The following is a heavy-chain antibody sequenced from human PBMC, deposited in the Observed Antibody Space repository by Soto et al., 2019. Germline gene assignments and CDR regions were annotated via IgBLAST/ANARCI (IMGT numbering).Heavy chain of an antibody. CDR1: GGSISSGGYS. V-gene: IGHV4-30-2*01. CDR3: GRDKDYGGNSVYDL. CDR2: IYHSGST. Sequence: QLQLQESGSGLVKPSQTLSLTCAVSGGSISSGGYSWSWLRQPPGKDREWIGYIYHSGSTYYNPSLKSRVTISVDRSKNQFSLKLISVTAADTAVYYCGRDKDYGGNSVYDLWGRGTLVTVSS. D-gene: IGHD4-17*01. J-gene: IGHJ2*01.